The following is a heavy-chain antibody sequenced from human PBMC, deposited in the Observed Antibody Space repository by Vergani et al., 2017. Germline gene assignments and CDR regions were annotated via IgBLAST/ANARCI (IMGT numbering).Heavy chain of an antibody. Sequence: QVQLVQSGAEVKKPGASVKVSCKASGYTFTSYGISWVRQAPGQGLEWMGGIIPIFGTANYAQKFQGRVTITADESTSTAYMELSSLRSEDTAVYYCAIGYSSPSDNWFDPWGQGTLVTVSS. V-gene: IGHV1-69*13. CDR2: IIPIFGTA. CDR1: GYTFTSYG. D-gene: IGHD5-18*01. J-gene: IGHJ5*02. CDR3: AIGYSSPSDNWFDP.